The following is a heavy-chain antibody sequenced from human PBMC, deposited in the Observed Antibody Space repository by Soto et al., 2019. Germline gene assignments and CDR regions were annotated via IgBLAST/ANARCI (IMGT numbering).Heavy chain of an antibody. CDR2: IYHSGST. CDR3: ARGRYYYDSSGYYFDAFDI. Sequence: PSETLSLTCAGSGYSISSGYYWGWIRQPPGKGLEWIGSIYHSGSTYYNPSLKSRVTISVDTSKNQFSLKLSSVTAADTAVYYCARGRYYYDSSGYYFDAFDIWGQGTMVTVSS. V-gene: IGHV4-38-2*01. J-gene: IGHJ3*02. CDR1: GYSISSGYY. D-gene: IGHD3-22*01.